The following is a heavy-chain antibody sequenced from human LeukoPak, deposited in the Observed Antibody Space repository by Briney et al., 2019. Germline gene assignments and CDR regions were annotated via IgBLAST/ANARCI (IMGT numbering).Heavy chain of an antibody. D-gene: IGHD6-6*01. CDR3: ARDLDDYSGSPGI. J-gene: IGHJ4*02. CDR2: ISGSGRTI. V-gene: IGHV3-48*03. Sequence: PGGSLRLSCTASGFTFSTYGFNWVRQAPGKGLEWVSSISGSGRTIYYADSVKGRFTISRDNAKNSLYLQMNSLRGDDTAVYYCARDLDDYSGSPGIWGQGTLVTVSS. CDR1: GFTFSTYG.